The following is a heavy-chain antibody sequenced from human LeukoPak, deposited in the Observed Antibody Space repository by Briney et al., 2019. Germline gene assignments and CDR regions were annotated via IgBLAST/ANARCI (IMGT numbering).Heavy chain of an antibody. Sequence: GASVKVSCKASVYTFTGYYIYWVRQAPGQGLEWMGWINPNSDDTSYAQKLQGRVTMTRDTSVSTAYMELSRLTSDDTAVYYCARQDADLDYWGQGTLVTVSS. V-gene: IGHV1-2*02. CDR3: ARQDADLDY. J-gene: IGHJ4*02. CDR2: INPNSDDT. CDR1: VYTFTGYY.